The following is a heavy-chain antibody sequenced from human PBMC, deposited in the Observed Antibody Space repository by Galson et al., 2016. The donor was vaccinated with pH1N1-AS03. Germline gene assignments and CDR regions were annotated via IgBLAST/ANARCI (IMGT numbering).Heavy chain of an antibody. V-gene: IGHV1-69*05. D-gene: IGHD1-1*01. J-gene: IGHJ3*01. Sequence: CKASGGTFDNHPINWVRQAPGQGLEWMGGFIPIFGTTNYAPKYQGRVTFTTDDPTTTVYMELSNLRSEDTAVYYCARNADSLGAFDVWGQGTLLSVSS. CDR2: FIPIFGTT. CDR1: GGTFDNHP. CDR3: ARNADSLGAFDV.